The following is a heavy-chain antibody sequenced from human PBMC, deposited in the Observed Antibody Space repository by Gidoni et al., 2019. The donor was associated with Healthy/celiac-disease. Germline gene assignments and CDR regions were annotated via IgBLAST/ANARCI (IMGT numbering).Heavy chain of an antibody. CDR3: ARDRGIVVVPAAWNWFDP. CDR1: GYSISSGYY. D-gene: IGHD2-2*01. J-gene: IGHJ5*02. V-gene: IGHV4-38-2*02. CDR2: IYHRGST. Sequence: QVQLQESGPGLVKPSETLSLTCAVSGYSISSGYYWGWIRQPPGKGLEWIGSIYHRGSTYYNPSLKSRVTISVDTSKNQFSLKLSSVTAADTAVYYCARDRGIVVVPAAWNWFDPWGQGTLVTVSS.